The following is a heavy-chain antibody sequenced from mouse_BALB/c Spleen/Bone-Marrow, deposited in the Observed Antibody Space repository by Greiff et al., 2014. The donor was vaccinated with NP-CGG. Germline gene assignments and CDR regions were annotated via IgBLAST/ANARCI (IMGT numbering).Heavy chain of an antibody. CDR3: TRYDGYFTLFAY. CDR1: GYTFTSYY. Sequence: LQESGAELVKPGASVKLSCKASGYTFTSYYLYWVKQRPGQGLEWIGEINPSNGDTNFNEKFKSKASLTVDISSNTTYMQLSSLTSEDSAVYYCTRYDGYFTLFAYWGQGTLVTVPA. J-gene: IGHJ3*01. CDR2: INPSNGDT. V-gene: IGHV1-53*01. D-gene: IGHD2-3*01.